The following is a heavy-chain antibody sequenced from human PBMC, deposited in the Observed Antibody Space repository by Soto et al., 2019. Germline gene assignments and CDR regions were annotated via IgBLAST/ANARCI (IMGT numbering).Heavy chain of an antibody. Sequence: QVQLVQSGAEVKKPGASVKVSCKASGYTFNSYGISWVRQAPGQGPEWMAWISAYDGNTHYAQNVQDRVTVTIDTATSRAYRELRSLRSDDTAIYYCARDRGGSRFGPWGQGTQVTVSS. CDR3: ARDRGGSRFGP. CDR1: GYTFNSYG. CDR2: ISAYDGNT. J-gene: IGHJ5*02. D-gene: IGHD3-10*01. V-gene: IGHV1-18*01.